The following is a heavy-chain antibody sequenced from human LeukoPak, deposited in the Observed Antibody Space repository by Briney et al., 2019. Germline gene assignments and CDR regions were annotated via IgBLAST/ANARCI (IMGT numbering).Heavy chain of an antibody. D-gene: IGHD6-13*01. CDR2: INVGNGNT. J-gene: IGHJ4*02. V-gene: IGHV1-3*01. CDR1: GYTFTRYA. Sequence: ASVKVSCKASGYTFTRYAMHWVRQAPGQRLEWMGWINVGNGNTKYSQKFQGRVTITREISASTAYMELSSLSSEDTAVYYCAREKFIAGFDYWGQGTLVTVSS. CDR3: AREKFIAGFDY.